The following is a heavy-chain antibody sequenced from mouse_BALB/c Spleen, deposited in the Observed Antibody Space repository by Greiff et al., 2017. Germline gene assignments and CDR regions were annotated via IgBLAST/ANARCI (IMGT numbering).Heavy chain of an antibody. Sequence: QVQLKESGAELMKPGASVKISCKATGYTFSSYWIEWVKQRPGHGLEWIGEILPGSGSTNYNEKFKGKATFTADTSSNTAYMQLSSLTSEDSAVYYCARRIHYGSSSWFAYWGQGTLVTVSA. CDR2: ILPGSGST. D-gene: IGHD1-1*01. CDR3: ARRIHYGSSSWFAY. CDR1: GYTFSSYW. J-gene: IGHJ3*01. V-gene: IGHV1-9*01.